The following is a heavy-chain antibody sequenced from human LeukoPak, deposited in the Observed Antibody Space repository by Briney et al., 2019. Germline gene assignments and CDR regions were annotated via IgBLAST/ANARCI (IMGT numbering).Heavy chain of an antibody. V-gene: IGHV3-21*01. CDR2: ISSGSSYI. J-gene: IGHJ4*02. CDR1: GFTLSTYS. Sequence: PGGSLRLSCAASGFTLSTYSMNWVRQAPGKGLEWVSSISSGSSYIYYADSVKGRFTISRDNAKNSLYLQMNSLRAEDTAMYFCARVPSDYWGQGTLVTVSS. CDR3: ARVPSDY.